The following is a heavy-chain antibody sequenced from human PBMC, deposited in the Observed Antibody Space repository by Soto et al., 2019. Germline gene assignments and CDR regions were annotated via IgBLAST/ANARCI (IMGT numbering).Heavy chain of an antibody. CDR3: ARLPYYYGSGSYWLDP. Sequence: GGSLRLSCAASGFTFSSSSMNWVRQAPGKGLEWVSYISTSSSTIYYADSVKGRFTISRDNAKNSLYLQMNSLRAEDTAVYYCARLPYYYGSGSYWLDPWGQGTLVTVS. D-gene: IGHD3-10*01. V-gene: IGHV3-48*01. CDR1: GFTFSSSS. CDR2: ISTSSSTI. J-gene: IGHJ5*02.